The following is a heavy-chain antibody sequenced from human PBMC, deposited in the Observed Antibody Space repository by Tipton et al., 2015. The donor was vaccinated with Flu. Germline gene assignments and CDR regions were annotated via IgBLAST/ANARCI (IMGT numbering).Heavy chain of an antibody. Sequence: SLRLSCATSGFTFSSYEMNWVRQAPGKGLEWVSYISSGGSSIYYADSVKGRFTISRDNAKNSVYLQMDSLRAEDTAVYYCARDSSSWYVGRYYCYYYGIDVWGQGTTVTVSS. CDR1: GFTFSSYE. V-gene: IGHV3-48*03. CDR2: ISSGGSSI. D-gene: IGHD3-22*01. CDR3: ARDSSSWYVGRYYCYYYGIDV. J-gene: IGHJ6*02.